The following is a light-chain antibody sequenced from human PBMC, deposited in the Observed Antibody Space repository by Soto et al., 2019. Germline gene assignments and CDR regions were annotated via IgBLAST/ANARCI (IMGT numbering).Light chain of an antibody. CDR3: QQRHMWPIT. CDR2: GAS. J-gene: IGKJ5*01. Sequence: EIVMTQSPATLSVSPCERATFSCRASQSVNTNLAWYQLKPGQAPRLLIYGASSRATGIPPRFSGSGSGTDFTLTISSLEPEDSAVYYCQQRHMWPITFGQGTRLEI. CDR1: QSVNTN. V-gene: IGKV3D-15*01.